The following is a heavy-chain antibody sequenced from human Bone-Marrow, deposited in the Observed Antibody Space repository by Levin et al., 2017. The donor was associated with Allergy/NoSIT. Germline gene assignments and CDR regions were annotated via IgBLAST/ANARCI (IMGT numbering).Heavy chain of an antibody. V-gene: IGHV4-34*01. Sequence: SETLSLTCAVYGGSFSGYYWSWIRQPPGKGLEWIGEINHSGSTNYNPSLKSRVTISVDTSKNQFSLKLSSVTAADTAVYYCARKSQLWSRAFDYWGQGTLVTVSS. CDR3: ARKSQLWSRAFDY. D-gene: IGHD5-18*01. CDR2: INHSGST. CDR1: GGSFSGYY. J-gene: IGHJ4*02.